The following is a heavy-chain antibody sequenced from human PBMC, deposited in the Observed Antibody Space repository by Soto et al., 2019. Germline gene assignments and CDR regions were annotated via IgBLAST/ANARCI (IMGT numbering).Heavy chain of an antibody. Sequence: QVQLLESGPGLVKPSQTLSLTCTVSGGSVSGRGYYWSWIRQYPGQGLEWIGYIYYSGSTSYNPSLKSRLTISVDTSNYQFSLKLSSVTAADTAVYYCARAREEPGVYDYWGQGTLVTVSS. V-gene: IGHV4-31*03. CDR2: IYYSGST. D-gene: IGHD7-27*01. CDR1: GGSVSGRGYY. J-gene: IGHJ4*02. CDR3: ARAREEPGVYDY.